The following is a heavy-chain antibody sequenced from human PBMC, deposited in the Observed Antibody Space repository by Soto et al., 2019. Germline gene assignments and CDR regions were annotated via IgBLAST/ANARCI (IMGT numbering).Heavy chain of an antibody. CDR3: ARAPVGMDSINFFDH. CDR1: GDSSSSDGYH. J-gene: IGHJ4*02. CDR2: IYNGGRT. V-gene: IGHV4-30-4*01. D-gene: IGHD2-8*01. Sequence: SETLSLTCTVSGDSSSSDGYHWSWIRQSPGKGLEWSGYIYNGGRTFYRPSLESRINMSLDATKNSYSLRLTSVTAADTAVYYCARAPVGMDSINFFDHWGQGILVTVSS.